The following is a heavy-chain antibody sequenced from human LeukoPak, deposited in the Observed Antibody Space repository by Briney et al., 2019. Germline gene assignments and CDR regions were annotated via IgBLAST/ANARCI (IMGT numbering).Heavy chain of an antibody. Sequence: GGSLRLSCAASGFTFSSYAMSWVRQAPGKGLEWVSGISGSGGGTYYADSVKGRFTISRDNSKNTLYLQMNSLRAEDTAVYYCAKALHPSFIATAGKDQDYYYYGMDVWGQGTTVTVSS. CDR2: ISGSGGGT. CDR1: GFTFSSYA. V-gene: IGHV3-23*01. CDR3: AKALHPSFIATAGKDQDYYYYGMDV. J-gene: IGHJ6*02. D-gene: IGHD6-13*01.